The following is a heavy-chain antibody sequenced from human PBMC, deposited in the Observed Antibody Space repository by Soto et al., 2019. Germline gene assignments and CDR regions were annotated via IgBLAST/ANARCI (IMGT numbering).Heavy chain of an antibody. CDR3: ASRGLGQLAVEYYCMDV. D-gene: IGHD6-6*01. Sequence: QVQLVQSGAEVKKPGSSVKVSCKASGVTFSSYAISWVRQAPGQGLEWMGGIIPSFGTANYSQKFQGRVTITADEATSPAYMELSSLSSEATAVYYCASRGLGQLAVEYYCMDVWGQGSTVTVSS. V-gene: IGHV1-69*01. J-gene: IGHJ6*02. CDR2: IIPSFGTA. CDR1: GVTFSSYA.